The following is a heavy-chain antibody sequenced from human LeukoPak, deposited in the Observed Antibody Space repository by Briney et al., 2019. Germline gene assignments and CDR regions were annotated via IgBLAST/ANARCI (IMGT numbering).Heavy chain of an antibody. CDR1: GFTFSIYS. J-gene: IGHJ4*02. CDR2: ISSSSTSI. D-gene: IGHD4-23*01. V-gene: IGHV3-48*02. Sequence: TGVSLRLSCAASGFTFSIYSMNWVRQPPGKGLEWVSYISSSSTSIYYADSVKRRFTISRDNAKNSLYLQMNSLRDDDTAVYYCASSDDYGGNRFDYWGQGTLVTVSS. CDR3: ASSDDYGGNRFDY.